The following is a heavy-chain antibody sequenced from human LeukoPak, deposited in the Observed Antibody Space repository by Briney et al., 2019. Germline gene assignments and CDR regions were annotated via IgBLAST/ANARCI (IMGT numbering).Heavy chain of an antibody. CDR2: INTNTGNP. CDR1: GYTFTSYA. V-gene: IGHV7-4-1*02. Sequence: ASVKVSCKASGYTFTSYAMNWVRQAPGQGLGWMGWINTNTGNPTYAQGFTGRFVFSLDTSVSTAYLQISSLKAEATAAYYCARDHPYYDILTGSLHWGPGTLVTVSS. J-gene: IGHJ4*02. D-gene: IGHD3-9*01. CDR3: ARDHPYYDILTGSLH.